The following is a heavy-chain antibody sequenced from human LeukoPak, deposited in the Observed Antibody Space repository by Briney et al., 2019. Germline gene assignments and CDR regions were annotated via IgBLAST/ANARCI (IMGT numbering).Heavy chain of an antibody. D-gene: IGHD3-22*01. Sequence: ASVKVSCKASGGTFSSYAISWVRQAPGQGLEWMGRIIPILGIANYAQKFQGRVTITADKSTSTAYMELSSLRSEDTAVYYCARDPDSSGYDDAFDIWGQGTMDTVSS. CDR2: IIPILGIA. V-gene: IGHV1-69*04. J-gene: IGHJ3*02. CDR3: ARDPDSSGYDDAFDI. CDR1: GGTFSSYA.